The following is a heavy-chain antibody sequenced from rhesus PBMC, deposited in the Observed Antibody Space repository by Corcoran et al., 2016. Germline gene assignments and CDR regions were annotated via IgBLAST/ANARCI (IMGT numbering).Heavy chain of an antibody. D-gene: IGHD3-9*01. CDR1: GFTFSSYW. CDR2: INSGGGST. J-gene: IGHJ6*01. CDR3: AKVEIRGDYYGLDS. Sequence: EVQLVESGGGLAKPGGSLRLSCAASGFTFSSYWMNWVRQAPGKGLVWVSAINSGGGSTYYADSEKGRFTISRDNSKNTLSLQMNSLRAEDTAVYYCAKVEIRGDYYGLDSWGQGVVVTVSS. V-gene: IGHV3S25*01.